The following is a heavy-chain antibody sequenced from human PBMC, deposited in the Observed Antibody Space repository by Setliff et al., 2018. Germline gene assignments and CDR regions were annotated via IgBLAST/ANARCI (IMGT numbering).Heavy chain of an antibody. J-gene: IGHJ6*04. CDR1: GYRFTSYW. CDR3: ARSYNFWSGPALDV. CDR2: IYPGDSDT. D-gene: IGHD3-3*01. Sequence: GESLKISCKASGYRFTSYWIGWVRQMPGKGLEWMGIIYPGDSDTTYSPSFRGQVTISVDKSISTVYLQMNSLGAEDTAVYYCARSYNFWSGPALDVWGKGTTVTVSS. V-gene: IGHV5-51*01.